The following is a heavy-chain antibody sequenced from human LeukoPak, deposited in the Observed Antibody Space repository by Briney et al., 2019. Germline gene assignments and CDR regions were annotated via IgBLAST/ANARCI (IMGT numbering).Heavy chain of an antibody. CDR3: ARDSGSGSYSGY. D-gene: IGHD3-10*01. CDR1: GFTFGANW. V-gene: IGHV3-74*01. J-gene: IGHJ4*02. Sequence: GGSLRLSCAASGFTFGANWMHWVRQAPGKGLVWVSRIDPDGTTTGYADSVKGRFTISRDNAENTLYLQMNSLRAEDTAVYYCARDSGSGSYSGYWGQGTPVTVSS. CDR2: IDPDGTTT.